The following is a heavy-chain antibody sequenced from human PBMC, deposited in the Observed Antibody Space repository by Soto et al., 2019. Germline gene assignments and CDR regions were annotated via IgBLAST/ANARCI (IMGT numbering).Heavy chain of an antibody. CDR2: ISAYNGNT. J-gene: IGHJ4*02. V-gene: IGHV1-18*04. D-gene: IGHD2-2*02. Sequence: ASVKVSCKASGYTFTSDGIRWVRQAPGQGLEWMGWISAYNGNTNYAQKLQGRVTMTTDTSTSTAYMELRSLRSDDTAVYYCARWGVLALYPLRSYTEDDYFDYWGQGTLVTVST. CDR3: ARWGVLALYPLRSYTEDDYFDY. CDR1: GYTFTSDG.